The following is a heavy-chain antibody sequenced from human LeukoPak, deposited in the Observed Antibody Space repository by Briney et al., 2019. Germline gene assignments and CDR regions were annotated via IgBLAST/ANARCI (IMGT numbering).Heavy chain of an antibody. CDR3: ARDQAGYNYGAYFDY. Sequence: GASVKVSCKASGGTFSSYAISWVRQAPGQGLEWMGRIIPIFGIANYAQKFQGRVTITADKSTSTAYMELSSLRSEDTAVYYCARDQAGYNYGAYFDYWGQGTLVTVSS. V-gene: IGHV1-69*04. D-gene: IGHD5-24*01. J-gene: IGHJ4*02. CDR2: IIPIFGIA. CDR1: GGTFSSYA.